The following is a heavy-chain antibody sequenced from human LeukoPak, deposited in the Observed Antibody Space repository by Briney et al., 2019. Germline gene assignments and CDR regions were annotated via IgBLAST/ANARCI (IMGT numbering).Heavy chain of an antibody. CDR3: AKPARTDAFDI. J-gene: IGHJ3*02. V-gene: IGHV3-30*18. D-gene: IGHD1-14*01. CDR2: ISYDGRSI. Sequence: GGSLRLSCAASGFTFSSYGMHLVRQAPGKGLEWVGVISYDGRSIDYPESVKGRFPISRDSSKNTLYLAMNSLRPEDPAVHYCAKPARTDAFDIWGQGTMLTVSS. CDR1: GFTFSSYG.